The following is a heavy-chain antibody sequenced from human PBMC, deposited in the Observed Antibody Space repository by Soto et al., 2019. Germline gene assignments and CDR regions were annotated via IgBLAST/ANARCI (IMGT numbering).Heavy chain of an antibody. Sequence: TGGSLRLSCGASGFTFSSYWMNWVRQAPGKGREGVANINQEGREKYYVGSVKGRFTITRANAKNSLYLQMNSLRAEDTAVYHCARGIRYPYYFDSWGQGPLVTVSS. D-gene: IGHD3-9*01. CDR3: ARGIRYPYYFDS. J-gene: IGHJ4*02. CDR2: INQEGREK. V-gene: IGHV3-7*03. CDR1: GFTFSSYW.